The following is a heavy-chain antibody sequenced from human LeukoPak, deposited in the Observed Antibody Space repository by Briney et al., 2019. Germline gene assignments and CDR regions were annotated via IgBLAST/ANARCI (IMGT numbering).Heavy chain of an antibody. CDR1: GGSFIGYD. Sequence: SESLSLTCAVYGGSFIGYDWTWIRQPPGKGLEWIGEINHSGGTNYNPSLKSRVTISVDTSKNQFSLKLSSVTAADTAVYYCASLARGGNWFDPWGQGTLVTVSS. D-gene: IGHD6-6*01. CDR3: ASLARGGNWFDP. CDR2: INHSGGT. V-gene: IGHV4-34*01. J-gene: IGHJ5*02.